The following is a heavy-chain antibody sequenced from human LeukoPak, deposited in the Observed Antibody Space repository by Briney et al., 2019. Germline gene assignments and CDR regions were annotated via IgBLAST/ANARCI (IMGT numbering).Heavy chain of an antibody. V-gene: IGHV5-51*01. CDR2: IYPGDSDT. Sequence: GESLKISCKGSGYSFTSYWIGWVRQMHGKGLEWMGIIYPGDSDTRYSPSFQGQVTISADKSISTAYLQCSSLKASDTAMYYCARSFTIFGVVPDYWGQGTLGTVSS. CDR1: GYSFTSYW. D-gene: IGHD3-3*01. CDR3: ARSFTIFGVVPDY. J-gene: IGHJ4*02.